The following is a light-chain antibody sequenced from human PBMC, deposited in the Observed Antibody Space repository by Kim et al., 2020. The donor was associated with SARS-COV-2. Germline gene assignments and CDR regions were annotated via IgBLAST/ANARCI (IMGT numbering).Light chain of an antibody. CDR1: SNDVGDYKF. CDR3: SSYTTSTTWL. J-gene: IGLJ2*01. Sequence: GQSITISCTGTSNDVGDYKFVSWYQQHPGKAPNLIIYDVTNRPSGVSNRFSGSKSGNTASLTISGLQAEDEADYYCSSYTTSTTWLFGGGTQLTVL. CDR2: DVT. V-gene: IGLV2-14*03.